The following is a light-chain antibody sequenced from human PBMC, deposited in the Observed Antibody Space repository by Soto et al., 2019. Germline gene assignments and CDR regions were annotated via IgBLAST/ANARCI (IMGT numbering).Light chain of an antibody. V-gene: IGKV3-20*01. J-gene: IGKJ1*01. Sequence: EVVMTQSPDTLSVSAGEGATLSCRASQSVSTNLAWYQQKPGQAPRLLIYGASSRATGIPDRFSGSGSGTDFTLTISRLEPEDFAVYYCQQYGSSPRTFGQGTKVDIK. CDR2: GAS. CDR1: QSVSTN. CDR3: QQYGSSPRT.